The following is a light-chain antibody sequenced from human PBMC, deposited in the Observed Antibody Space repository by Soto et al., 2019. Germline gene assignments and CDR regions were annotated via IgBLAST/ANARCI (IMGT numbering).Light chain of an antibody. CDR2: NSD. CDR3: ATWDDSLSGVV. J-gene: IGLJ2*01. CDR1: NSNIGSNP. Sequence: QLVLTQPPSASGTPGQRVTISCSGSNSNIGSNPVNWYQHFPGTAPKLLIYNSDQRPSGVPDRFSGSKSGTSASLAISGLQSEEEADYYCATWDDSLSGVVFGGGTKLTVL. V-gene: IGLV1-44*01.